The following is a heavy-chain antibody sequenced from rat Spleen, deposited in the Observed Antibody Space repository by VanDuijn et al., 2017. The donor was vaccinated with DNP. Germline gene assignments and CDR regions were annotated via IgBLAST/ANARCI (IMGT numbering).Heavy chain of an antibody. CDR2: ISFDGGTT. CDR1: GFTFSDYY. V-gene: IGHV5-22*01. J-gene: IGHJ2*01. Sequence: EVQLVESGGGLVQPGRSLKLSCTALGFTFSDYYMAWVRQAPTKGLEWVAYISFDGGTTYYGDSVKGRFTISRDNAKSTLYLQMDSLRSEDTATYYCARLGEAYFDYWGQGVMVTVSS. CDR3: ARLGEAYFDY. D-gene: IGHD4-3*01.